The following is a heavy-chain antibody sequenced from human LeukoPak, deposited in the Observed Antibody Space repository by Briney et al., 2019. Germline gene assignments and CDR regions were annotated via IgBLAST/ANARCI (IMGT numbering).Heavy chain of an antibody. CDR1: GGSISSYY. V-gene: IGHV4-4*07. Sequence: SSEALSLTCTVSGGSISSYYWSWIRQPAGEGLEWIGRFYTSGSTNYNPSLKSRVTMSVDTSKNQFSLKLSSVTAADTAVYYCARDHDFWSGPGYYYYMDVWGKGTTVTVSS. CDR3: ARDHDFWSGPGYYYYMDV. CDR2: FYTSGST. D-gene: IGHD3-3*01. J-gene: IGHJ6*03.